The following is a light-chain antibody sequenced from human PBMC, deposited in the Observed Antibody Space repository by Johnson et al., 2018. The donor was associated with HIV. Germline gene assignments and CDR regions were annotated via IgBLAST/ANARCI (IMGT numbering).Light chain of an antibody. V-gene: IGLV1-51*01. CDR1: SPNIGNNY. CDR3: GTWDTSLRTGV. CDR2: DNN. Sequence: QSVLTQPPSVSAAPGQKVPIPCSGSSPNIGNNYVSWYQQVPGTPPTLLIFDNNRRPSGILDRFSASKSGSSATLATTGLQTGDEADYYCGTWDTSLRTGVFGTGTKVTVL. J-gene: IGLJ1*01.